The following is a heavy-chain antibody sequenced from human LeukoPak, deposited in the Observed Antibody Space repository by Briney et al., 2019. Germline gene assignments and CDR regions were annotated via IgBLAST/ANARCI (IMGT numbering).Heavy chain of an antibody. J-gene: IGHJ4*02. CDR2: INPNSGGT. Sequence: ASVKVSCKASGYTFTGYYMHWVRQAPGQGLEWMGRINPNSGGTNYAQKFQGRVTMTRDTSISTAYMELSRLRSDDTAVYYCARAEDWELRDFDYWGQGTLVTVSS. CDR3: ARAEDWELRDFDY. CDR1: GYTFTGYY. D-gene: IGHD1-26*01. V-gene: IGHV1-2*06.